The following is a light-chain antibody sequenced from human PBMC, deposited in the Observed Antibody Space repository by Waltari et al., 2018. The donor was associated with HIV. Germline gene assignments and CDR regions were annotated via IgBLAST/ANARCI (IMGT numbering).Light chain of an antibody. Sequence: DIRMTQSPSTLSASVGDRVTVTCRARQNIINWLSWYQQRPGKAPRLLIHRASNLEYGVSSRFSASGSGTQFTLTITGLQPEDFATYYCQQYSVDFYTFGQGTRL. V-gene: IGKV1-5*03. CDR1: QNIINW. CDR3: QQYSVDFYT. J-gene: IGKJ2*01. CDR2: RAS.